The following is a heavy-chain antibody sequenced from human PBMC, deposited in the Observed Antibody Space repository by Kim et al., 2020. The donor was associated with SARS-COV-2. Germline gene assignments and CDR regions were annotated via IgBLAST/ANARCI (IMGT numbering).Heavy chain of an antibody. D-gene: IGHD6-13*01. Sequence: NKDSADSVNGRFTISRDKSKNTLYLQMNSLRAEDSAVYYCARDLSSTLDYWGQGTLVTVSS. CDR3: ARDLSSTLDY. J-gene: IGHJ4*02. CDR2: NK. V-gene: IGHV3-33*01.